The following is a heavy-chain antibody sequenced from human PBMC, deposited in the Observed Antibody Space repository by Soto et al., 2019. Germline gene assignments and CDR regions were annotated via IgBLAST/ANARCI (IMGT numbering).Heavy chain of an antibody. V-gene: IGHV4-39*01. Sequence: QLQLQESGPRLVKPSETLSLTCAVAGDSISSVNYWWGWIRQPPGKGLEWIGSVFYSGATSYNASLKSRVTISVDTSNNQFSLTLTSVTAADTAVYYCARQVGTGLWYFDSWGQGSLVTVSS. CDR3: ARQVGTGLWYFDS. J-gene: IGHJ4*02. CDR1: GDSISSVNYW. CDR2: VFYSGAT. D-gene: IGHD3-10*01.